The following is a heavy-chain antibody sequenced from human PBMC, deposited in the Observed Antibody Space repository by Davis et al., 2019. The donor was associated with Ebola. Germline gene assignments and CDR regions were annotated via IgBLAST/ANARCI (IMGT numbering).Heavy chain of an antibody. CDR3: ARGAVSLGYYYYYGMDV. CDR1: GGSISSYY. V-gene: IGHV4-59*12. CDR2: IYYSGST. J-gene: IGHJ6*02. D-gene: IGHD2-8*01. Sequence: MPSETLSLTCTVSGGSISSYYWSWIRQPPGKGLEWIGYIYYSGSTNYNPSLKSRVTISVDTSKNQFSLKLSSVTAADTAVYYCARGAVSLGYYYYYGMDVWGQGTTVTVSS.